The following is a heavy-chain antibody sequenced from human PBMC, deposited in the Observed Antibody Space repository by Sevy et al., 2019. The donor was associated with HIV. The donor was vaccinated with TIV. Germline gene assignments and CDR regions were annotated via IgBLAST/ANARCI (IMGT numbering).Heavy chain of an antibody. CDR2: IGYDGSNK. V-gene: IGHV3-33*01. CDR3: AGAVDYGDYAFDS. Sequence: GGSLRLSCAASGFTFSNYGMHWVRQAPGKGLEWVAVIGYDGSNKYFADSVKGRFTISRDNSNNTLYLQMNSLRAEDTAVYYCAGAVDYGDYAFDSWGQGTLVTVSS. D-gene: IGHD4-17*01. CDR1: GFTFSNYG. J-gene: IGHJ4*02.